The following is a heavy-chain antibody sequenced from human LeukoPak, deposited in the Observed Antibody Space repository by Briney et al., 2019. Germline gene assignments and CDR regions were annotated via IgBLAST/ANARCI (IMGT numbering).Heavy chain of an antibody. J-gene: IGHJ4*02. Sequence: EPGGSLRLSCAASGFTFSDYYMSWIRQAPGKGLEWVANIKQDGSEKYYVDSVKGRFTISRDSAKNSLYLQMNSLRAEDTAVYYCARSDVTYWGQGTLVTVSS. D-gene: IGHD2-21*02. CDR1: GFTFSDYY. CDR3: ARSDVTY. CDR2: IKQDGSEK. V-gene: IGHV3-7*01.